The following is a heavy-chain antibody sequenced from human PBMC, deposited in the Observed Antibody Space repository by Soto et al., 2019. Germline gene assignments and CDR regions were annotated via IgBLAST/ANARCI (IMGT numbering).Heavy chain of an antibody. Sequence: GGSLSLSCAASGFTFSSYSMNWVRQAPGKGLEWVSIVGGTASNTYYADSVKGQFTISRDNSKNTLYLQMNSLRAEDTAVYYCAKELPPGIAVAARRNAFDYWGQGTLVTVSS. CDR3: AKELPPGIAVAARRNAFDY. V-gene: IGHV3-23*01. CDR2: VGGTASNT. CDR1: GFTFSSYS. D-gene: IGHD6-19*01. J-gene: IGHJ4*02.